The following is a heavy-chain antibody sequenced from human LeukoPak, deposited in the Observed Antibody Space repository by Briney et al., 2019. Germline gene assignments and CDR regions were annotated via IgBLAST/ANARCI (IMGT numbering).Heavy chain of an antibody. CDR3: AKSYDFWSGDYLS. CDR2: ISGSGGTT. CDR1: GFTFSSYA. Sequence: PGGSLRLSCAASGFTFSSYAMSWVRQAPGKGLEWVSVISGSGGTTYYADSVEGRFTISRDNSKNAVYLQMNSLRAEDTAVYYCAKSYDFWSGDYLSWGQGTLVTVSS. J-gene: IGHJ5*02. V-gene: IGHV3-23*01. D-gene: IGHD3-3*01.